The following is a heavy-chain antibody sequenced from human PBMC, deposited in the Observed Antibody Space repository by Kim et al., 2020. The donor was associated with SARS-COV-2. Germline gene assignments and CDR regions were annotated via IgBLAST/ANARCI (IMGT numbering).Heavy chain of an antibody. CDR2: ISSSGSTI. J-gene: IGHJ6*02. D-gene: IGHD6-19*01. CDR3: AGTQNAASSGWTGLYLRSEGYYYYYGMDV. CDR1: GFTFSSYE. Sequence: GGSLRLSCAASGFTFSSYEMNWVRQAPGKGLEWVSYISSSGSTIYYADSVKGRFTISRDNAKNSLYLQMNSLRAEDTAVYYCAGTQNAASSGWTGLYLRSEGYYYYYGMDVWGQGTTVTVSS. V-gene: IGHV3-48*03.